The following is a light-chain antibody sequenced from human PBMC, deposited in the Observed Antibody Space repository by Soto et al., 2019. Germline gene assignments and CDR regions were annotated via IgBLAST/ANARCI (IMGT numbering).Light chain of an antibody. CDR3: QKYGSSPPIA. J-gene: IGKJ3*01. CDR2: GAS. V-gene: IGKV3-20*01. Sequence: EIVLTQSPGTLSLSPGERATLSCRASQSVSSSYLAWYQQKPGQAPRLLIYGASSRATGIPDRFSGSGSGPDFTLTICRLEPEDFAVYYCQKYGSSPPIAFGPGTKVDIK. CDR1: QSVSSSY.